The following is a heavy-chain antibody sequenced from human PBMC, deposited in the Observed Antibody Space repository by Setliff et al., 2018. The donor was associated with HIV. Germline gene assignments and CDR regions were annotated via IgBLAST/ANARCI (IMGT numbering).Heavy chain of an antibody. D-gene: IGHD3-10*01. CDR3: ARDDHYYDSGSFYSDWYFNR. V-gene: IGHV1-69*13. J-gene: IGHJ2*01. CDR2: IIPIFGST. Sequence: SVKVSCKASGGTFSNYAISWVRQAPGQGLEWMGGIIPIFGSTKYAQKFQDRVIITADESTHTADMELSSLRSEDTAVHYCARDDHYYDSGSFYSDWYFNRWGRGTLVTVSS. CDR1: GGTFSNYA.